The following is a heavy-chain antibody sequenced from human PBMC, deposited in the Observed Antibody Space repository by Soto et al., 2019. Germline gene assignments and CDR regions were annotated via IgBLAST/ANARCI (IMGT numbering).Heavy chain of an antibody. CDR2: ISWNSGSI. Sequence: EVQLVESGGGLVQPGRSLRLSCAASGFTFDDYAMHWVRQAPGKGLEWVSGISWNSGSIGYADSVKGRFTIPSDNAKNSLYLQMTSLSAEDTALYYCAKDMGSSGWYYFDYWGQGTLVTVSS. D-gene: IGHD6-19*01. CDR3: AKDMGSSGWYYFDY. CDR1: GFTFDDYA. J-gene: IGHJ4*02. V-gene: IGHV3-9*01.